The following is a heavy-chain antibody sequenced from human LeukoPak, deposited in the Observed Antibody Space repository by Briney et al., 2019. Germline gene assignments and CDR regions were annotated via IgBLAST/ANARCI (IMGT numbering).Heavy chain of an antibody. Sequence: GGSLRLSCAASGFTFSSYWMSWVRQAPGKGLEWVANIKQDGSEKYYVDSVKGRFTISRDNSKNTLYLHKNSVRAEYTAVYYCAKARYCSGGSCFPQLTPDYWGQGTLVTVSS. J-gene: IGHJ4*02. CDR3: AKARYCSGGSCFPQLTPDY. CDR1: GFTFSSYW. V-gene: IGHV3-7*03. CDR2: IKQDGSEK. D-gene: IGHD2-15*01.